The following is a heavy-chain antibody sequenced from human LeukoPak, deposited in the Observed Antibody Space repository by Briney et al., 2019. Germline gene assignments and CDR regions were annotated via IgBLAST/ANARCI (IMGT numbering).Heavy chain of an antibody. CDR2: INSDGSST. CDR3: ARVFGS. D-gene: IGHD3-3*01. Sequence: GGSLRLSCVASGFTFSTYAMSWVRQAPGKGLVWVSRINSDGSSTSYADSVKGRFTISRDNAKNTLYLQINSLRAEDTAVYYCARVFGSWGQGTLVTVSS. J-gene: IGHJ5*02. CDR1: GFTFSTYA. V-gene: IGHV3-74*01.